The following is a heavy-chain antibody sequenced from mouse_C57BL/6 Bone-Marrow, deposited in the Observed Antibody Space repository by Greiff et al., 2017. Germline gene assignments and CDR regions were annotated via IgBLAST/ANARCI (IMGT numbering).Heavy chain of an antibody. D-gene: IGHD3-1*01. V-gene: IGHV2-2*01. CDR1: GFSLTSYG. Sequence: VQRVESGPGLVQPSQSLSITCTVSGFSLTSYGVHWVRQSPGKGLEWLGVIWSGGSTDYNAAFIFRLSISKDNYKSQVFFKMNSLQADDTAIYYCARKGLLLLAMDYWGQGTSVTVSS. CDR2: IWSGGST. CDR3: ARKGLLLLAMDY. J-gene: IGHJ4*01.